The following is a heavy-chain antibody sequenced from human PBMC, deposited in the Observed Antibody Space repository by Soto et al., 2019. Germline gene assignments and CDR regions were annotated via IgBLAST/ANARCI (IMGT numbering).Heavy chain of an antibody. J-gene: IGHJ4*02. Sequence: EVQLLASGGALVQPGGSLRLSCVASGFDFSNYAVTWVRQAQGKGLEWVSSISRSSSVIYYADSVKGRFIISRDNSKNTLYLQMNSLRAEDTARYYCAKDPNGDYIGAFDDWGQGTLVTVSS. CDR2: ISRSSSVI. CDR3: AKDPNGDYIGAFDD. D-gene: IGHD4-17*01. V-gene: IGHV3-23*01. CDR1: GFDFSNYA.